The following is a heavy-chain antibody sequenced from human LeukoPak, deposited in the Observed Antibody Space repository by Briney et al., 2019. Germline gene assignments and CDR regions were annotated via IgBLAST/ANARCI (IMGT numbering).Heavy chain of an antibody. CDR3: ATIKRGYPFGYFDF. Sequence: KSSETLSLTCTVSGGSFSSHCWGWIRQSPGKGLEWIAYMFDSVTSKDKMSDSVTSKDNPSLKSRLTLSADTSKNQFSLRLSYVTAADTAVYYCATIKRGYPFGYFDFWGQGILVTVSS. V-gene: IGHV4-59*11. CDR1: GGSFSSHC. D-gene: IGHD5-18*01. J-gene: IGHJ4*02. CDR2: MFDSVTSKDKMSDSVTS.